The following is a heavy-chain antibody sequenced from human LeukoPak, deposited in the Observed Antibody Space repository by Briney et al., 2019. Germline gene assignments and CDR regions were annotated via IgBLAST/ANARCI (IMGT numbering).Heavy chain of an antibody. J-gene: IGHJ4*02. CDR2: IYRGGRP. V-gene: IGHV3-53*01. Sequence: GGSLRLSCAASGFTVSSNYMSWVRQAPGQGLEWVSVIYRGGRPSYADSVKGRFTMSRDNSKNTVYLQMNSLRAEDTAVYHCARMLGGGYTGLFDCWGQGTLVTVSS. CDR3: ARMLGGGYTGLFDC. D-gene: IGHD3-10*02. CDR1: GFTVSSNY.